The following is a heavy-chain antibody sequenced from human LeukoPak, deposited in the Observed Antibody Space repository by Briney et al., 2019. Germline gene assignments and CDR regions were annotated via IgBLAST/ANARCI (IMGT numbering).Heavy chain of an antibody. CDR1: GGSISSSSYY. J-gene: IGHJ5*02. CDR2: IYYSGST. D-gene: IGHD1/OR15-1a*01. V-gene: IGHV4-39*01. Sequence: SETLSLTCTVSGGSISSSSYYWGWIRQPPGKGLEWVGSIYYSGSTYYNPSLKSRVTISVDTSKNQFSLKLSSVTAADTAVYYCASQPRETKPNWFDPWGQGTLVTVSS. CDR3: ASQPRETKPNWFDP.